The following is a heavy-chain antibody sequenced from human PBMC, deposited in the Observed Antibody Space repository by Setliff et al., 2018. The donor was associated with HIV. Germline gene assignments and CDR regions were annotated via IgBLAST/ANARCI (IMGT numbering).Heavy chain of an antibody. CDR1: GETIRNGFYY. CDR2: IYYSGST. Sequence: PSETLSLTCTVSGETIRNGFYYWHWMRQPPGKGLEWIGSIYYSGSTHYKSSLKSRVTISVDTSKNQFSLRLSSVTAADTAVYYCARGGGPDTNFDSWGRGTRVTVSS. CDR3: ARGGGPDTNFDS. J-gene: IGHJ4*02. V-gene: IGHV4-39*07.